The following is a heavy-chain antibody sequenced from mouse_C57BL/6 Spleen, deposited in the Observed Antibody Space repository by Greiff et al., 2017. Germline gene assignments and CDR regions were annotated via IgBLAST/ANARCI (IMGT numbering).Heavy chain of an antibody. D-gene: IGHD1-1*01. J-gene: IGHJ1*03. CDR1: GYTFTDYS. CDR3: ASECTVGYFDY. CDR2: INPNTGGT. V-gene: IGHV1-22*01. Sequence: EVQLVESGPELVKPGASVKMSCKASGYTFTDYSMHWVKQSHGNSLEWIGYINPNTGGTSYNQKFKGKATLTVNKSSSTAYMELRSLTSEDSAVYYCASECTVGYFDYWGKGTTVTVSA.